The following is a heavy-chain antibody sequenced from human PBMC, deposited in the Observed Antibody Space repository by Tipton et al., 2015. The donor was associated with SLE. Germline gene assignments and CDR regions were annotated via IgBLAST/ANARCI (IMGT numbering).Heavy chain of an antibody. Sequence: TLSLTCTVSGGSVSSPIDYWSWIRQSQGKGLEWIGYIYTTGCTNDNPSLKSRVAISVDTSKNQFSLKLSPVTAADTAEYYCAKAQSGSGSNFDYWGQGTLVTVSS. CDR1: GGSVSSPIDY. D-gene: IGHD3-10*01. J-gene: IGHJ4*02. CDR2: IYTTGCT. CDR3: AKAQSGSGSNFDY. V-gene: IGHV4-61*01.